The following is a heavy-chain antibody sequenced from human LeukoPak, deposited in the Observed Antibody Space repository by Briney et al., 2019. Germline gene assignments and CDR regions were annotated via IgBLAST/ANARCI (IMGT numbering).Heavy chain of an antibody. D-gene: IGHD3-10*01. CDR2: IYYSGST. V-gene: IGHV4-39*07. CDR1: GGSISSNIYY. J-gene: IGHJ5*02. Sequence: SETLSLTCTVSGGSISSNIYYWGWIRQPPGKGLEWIGDIYYSGSTYYNPSLKSRVTISVDTSKNQFSLMLTSVTAADTALYYCARDDLVRGGGNNWFDPWGQGVQVTVSS. CDR3: ARDDLVRGGGNNWFDP.